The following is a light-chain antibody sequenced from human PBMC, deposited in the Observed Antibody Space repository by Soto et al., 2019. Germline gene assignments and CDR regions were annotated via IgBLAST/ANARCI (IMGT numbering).Light chain of an antibody. Sequence: EIVLTQSPATLSLSPVERGTLSCRASQSVSSYLAWYQQKPGQAPRLLIYDASNRATGIPARFSGSGSGTDFTLTISSLEPEDFAVYYCQQRSNWPPITFGQGTRLEIK. J-gene: IGKJ5*01. CDR3: QQRSNWPPIT. V-gene: IGKV3-11*01. CDR1: QSVSSY. CDR2: DAS.